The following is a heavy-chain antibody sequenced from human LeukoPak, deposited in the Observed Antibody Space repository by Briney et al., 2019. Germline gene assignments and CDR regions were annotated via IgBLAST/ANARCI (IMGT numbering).Heavy chain of an antibody. D-gene: IGHD5-18*01. CDR1: GCTFSSYW. CDR2: IKQDGSEK. V-gene: IGHV3-7*04. CDR3: ARVATAMVADSYYGMDV. Sequence: GGSLRLSCAASGCTFSSYWMSWVRQAPGKGLEWVANIKQDGSEKYYVDSVRGRFTISRDNAKNSLYRQMNSLRAEDTAVYYCARVATAMVADSYYGMDVWGQGTTVTVSS. J-gene: IGHJ6*02.